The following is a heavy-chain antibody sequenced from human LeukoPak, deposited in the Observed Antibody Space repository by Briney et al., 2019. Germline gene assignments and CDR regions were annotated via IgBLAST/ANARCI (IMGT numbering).Heavy chain of an antibody. CDR2: ISGSGGTT. V-gene: IGHV3-23*01. Sequence: GGTLRLSCVASGFTFSTYGMSWVRQAPGKGLEWVSAISGSGGTTYYADSVKGRFTISRDNSKNTLYLQMNSLRAEDTAVYYCAKDLGSIAAAGNDYWGQGTLVTVSS. D-gene: IGHD6-13*01. J-gene: IGHJ4*02. CDR3: AKDLGSIAAAGNDY. CDR1: GFTFSTYG.